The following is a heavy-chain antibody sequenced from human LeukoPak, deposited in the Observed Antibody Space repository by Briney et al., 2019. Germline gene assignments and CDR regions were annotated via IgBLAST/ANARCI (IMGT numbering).Heavy chain of an antibody. Sequence: GASVKVSCKASGGTFSSYAISWVRQAPGQGLEWMGGIIPMLHTATYAQKFQGRVTITADKFTNTVYMELSSLRSEDTAVYYCATSKITMIVLDVWGKGTTVTVSS. J-gene: IGHJ6*04. D-gene: IGHD3-22*01. CDR3: ATSKITMIVLDV. CDR2: IIPMLHTA. V-gene: IGHV1-69*06. CDR1: GGTFSSYA.